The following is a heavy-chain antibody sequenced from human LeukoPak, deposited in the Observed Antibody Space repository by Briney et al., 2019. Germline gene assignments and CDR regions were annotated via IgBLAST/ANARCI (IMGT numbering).Heavy chain of an antibody. CDR1: NSSISTYY. CDR2: IDYRGST. Sequence: SETLSLTCTVSNSSISTYYWTWIRQTPGKGLEWIGYIDYRGSTSHNPSLKSRVTISVDSSKKQFSLRLTSVTAADTAVCYCAAGAPKFLHLIYWGRGAPVTVSS. J-gene: IGHJ4*02. V-gene: IGHV4-59*01. D-gene: IGHD5-24*01. CDR3: AAGAPKFLHLIY.